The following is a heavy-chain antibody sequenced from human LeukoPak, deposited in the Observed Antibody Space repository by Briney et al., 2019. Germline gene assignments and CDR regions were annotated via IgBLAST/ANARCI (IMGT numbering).Heavy chain of an antibody. D-gene: IGHD2-15*01. CDR3: AKGPWVPCSGGSCYPDAFDI. V-gene: IGHV3-30*02. CDR2: IRYDGSNK. Sequence: GGSLRLSCAASGFTFSSYWMSWVRQAPGKGLEWVAFIRYDGSNKYYADSVKGRFTISRDNSKNTLYLQMNSLRAEDTAVYYCAKGPWVPCSGGSCYPDAFDIWGQGTMVTVSS. J-gene: IGHJ3*02. CDR1: GFTFSSYW.